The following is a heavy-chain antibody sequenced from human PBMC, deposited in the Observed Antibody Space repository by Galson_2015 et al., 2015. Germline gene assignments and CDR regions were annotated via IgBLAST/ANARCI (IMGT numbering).Heavy chain of an antibody. CDR1: GFTFSSYG. D-gene: IGHD6-19*01. J-gene: IGHJ4*02. Sequence: SLRLSCATSGFTFSSYGMHWVRQAPGKGLEWVAIIWYDGSNKYYADSVKGRFTISRDNSKNTLYLQMNSLRPEDTAVYYCARDPTAGSSGLSGWGQGTLVTVSS. CDR2: IWYDGSNK. V-gene: IGHV3-33*01. CDR3: ARDPTAGSSGLSG.